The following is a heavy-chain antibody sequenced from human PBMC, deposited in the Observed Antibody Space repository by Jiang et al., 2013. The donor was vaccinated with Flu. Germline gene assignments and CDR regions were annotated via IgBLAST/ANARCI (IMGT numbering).Heavy chain of an antibody. CDR3: AKYESGTMYDY. CDR2: LLYGGT. J-gene: IGHJ4*02. Sequence: PGLVKPSETLSLTCSVSGDFVYRSGNYWGWIRGPPEGAGVDWECLLYGGTYYNPSLKSRVTMSIDLSRNQFSLKLSSLNAADTAIYHCAKYESGTMYDYWGQGVLVTVSS. CDR1: GDFVYRSGNY. D-gene: IGHD1-26*01. V-gene: IGHV4-39*01.